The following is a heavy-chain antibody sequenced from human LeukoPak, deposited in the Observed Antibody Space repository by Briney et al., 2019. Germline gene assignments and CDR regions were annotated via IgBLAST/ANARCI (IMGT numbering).Heavy chain of an antibody. D-gene: IGHD3-10*01. J-gene: IGHJ4*02. Sequence: GSLRLSCAASGFTFDTYWMSWVRQAPGKGLEWVANIKEDGSEKYYVDSVKGRITISRDNAKNSLYLQVNSLRGEDTAVYYCAALTMIRGVIGYWGQGTLVTVSS. V-gene: IGHV3-7*01. CDR1: GFTFDTYW. CDR3: AALTMIRGVIGY. CDR2: IKEDGSEK.